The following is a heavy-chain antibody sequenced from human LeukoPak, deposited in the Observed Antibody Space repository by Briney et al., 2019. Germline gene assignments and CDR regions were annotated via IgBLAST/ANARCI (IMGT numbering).Heavy chain of an antibody. Sequence: GSLRLSCAASGFTFSSYAMHWVRQAPGKGLEWVAVISYDGSNKYYADSVKGRFTISRDNSKNTLYLRMNSLRAEDTAVYYCAREYDTMVRGVGDAFDIWGQGTMVTVSS. J-gene: IGHJ3*02. CDR1: GFTFSSYA. D-gene: IGHD3-10*01. CDR2: ISYDGSNK. CDR3: AREYDTMVRGVGDAFDI. V-gene: IGHV3-30-3*01.